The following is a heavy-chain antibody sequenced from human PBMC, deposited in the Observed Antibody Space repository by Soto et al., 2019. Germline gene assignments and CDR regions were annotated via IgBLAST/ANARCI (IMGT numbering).Heavy chain of an antibody. J-gene: IGHJ5*02. CDR3: ARLDPFGVVKNWFDP. CDR2: IYPGDSDT. CDR1: VYSFTSYW. Sequence: GESLKISCKGSVYSFTSYWIGWVRQMPGKGLEWMGIIYPGDSDTRYSPSFQGQVTISADKSISTAYLQWSSLKASDTAMYYCARLDPFGVVKNWFDPWGQGTLVTVSS. V-gene: IGHV5-51*01. D-gene: IGHD3-3*01.